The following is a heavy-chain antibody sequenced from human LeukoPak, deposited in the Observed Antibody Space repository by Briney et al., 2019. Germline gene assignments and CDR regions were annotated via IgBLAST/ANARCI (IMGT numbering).Heavy chain of an antibody. J-gene: IGHJ4*02. V-gene: IGHV1-2*02. Sequence: ASVKVSCTASGYTFTGYYMHWVRQAPGQGLEWMGWINPNSGGTNYAQKFQGRVTMTRDTSISTAYMELSRLRSDDTAVYYCARVATATVTYKIDYWGQGTLVTVSS. CDR2: INPNSGGT. D-gene: IGHD4-17*01. CDR3: ARVATATVTYKIDY. CDR1: GYTFTGYY.